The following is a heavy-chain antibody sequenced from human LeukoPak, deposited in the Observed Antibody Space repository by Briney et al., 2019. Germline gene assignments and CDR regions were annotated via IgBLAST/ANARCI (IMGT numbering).Heavy chain of an antibody. CDR3: ARGTYSSGWYSTFDY. CDR2: INPNSGGT. V-gene: IGHV1-2*02. CDR1: GYTFTGYY. Sequence: ASVKVSCKASGYTFTGYYMHWVRQAPGQGLEWMGWINPNSGGTNHAQKFQGRVTMTRDTSISTAYMELSRLRSDDTAVYYCARGTYSSGWYSTFDYWGQGTLVTVSS. J-gene: IGHJ4*02. D-gene: IGHD6-19*01.